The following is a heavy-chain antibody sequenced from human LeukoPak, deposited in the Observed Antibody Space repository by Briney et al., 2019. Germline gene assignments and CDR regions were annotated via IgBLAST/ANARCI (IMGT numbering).Heavy chain of an antibody. CDR2: TIPILGIP. J-gene: IGHJ2*01. Sequence: SVKVSCKASGGTFSSYAISWVRQAPGQGLEWMGRTIPILGIPNYAQKFQGRVTITVDKSTTTAYMELSSLRSEDTAVYYCATEAIVVVTTRDYWYFDLWGRGTLVTVSS. CDR3: ATEAIVVVTTRDYWYFDL. CDR1: GGTFSSYA. D-gene: IGHD2-21*02. V-gene: IGHV1-69*04.